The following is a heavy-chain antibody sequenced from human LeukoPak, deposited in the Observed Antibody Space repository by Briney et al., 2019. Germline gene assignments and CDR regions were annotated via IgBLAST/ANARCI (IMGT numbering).Heavy chain of an antibody. CDR3: AKDAVLEGFSSGYYYAANYFDY. Sequence: GGSLRLSCAASGFTFSSYGMHWVRQAPGKGLGWVAVISYDGSNKYYADSVKGRFTISRDNSKNTLYLQMNSLRAEDTAVYYCAKDAVLEGFSSGYYYAANYFDYWGQGTLVTVSS. J-gene: IGHJ4*02. CDR1: GFTFSSYG. CDR2: ISYDGSNK. V-gene: IGHV3-30*18. D-gene: IGHD3-22*01.